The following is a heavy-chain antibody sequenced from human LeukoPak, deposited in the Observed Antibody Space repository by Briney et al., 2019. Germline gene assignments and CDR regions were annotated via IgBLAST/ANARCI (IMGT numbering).Heavy chain of an antibody. Sequence: GGSLRLSCAASGFTFSSYEMNWVRQAPGKGLAWVSYISSSGSTIYYADSVKGRFTISRDNAKNSLYLQMNSLRAEDTAVYYCARVTYYYDSSGHSEAFDIWGQGTMVTVSS. J-gene: IGHJ3*02. CDR3: ARVTYYYDSSGHSEAFDI. D-gene: IGHD3-22*01. CDR1: GFTFSSYE. CDR2: ISSSGSTI. V-gene: IGHV3-48*03.